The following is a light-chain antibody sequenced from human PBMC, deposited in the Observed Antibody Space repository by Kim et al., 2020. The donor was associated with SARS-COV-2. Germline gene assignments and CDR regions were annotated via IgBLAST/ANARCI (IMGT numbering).Light chain of an antibody. CDR1: NIGSKS. V-gene: IGLV3-21*04. CDR3: QVWDSSSDHVV. CDR2: YDS. J-gene: IGLJ3*02. Sequence: APGKTASITCGGNNIGSKSVHWYQQKPGQAPVLAIYYDSDRPSGIPERFSGSNSENTATLTISRVEVGDEADYYCQVWDSSSDHVVFGGGTKLTVL.